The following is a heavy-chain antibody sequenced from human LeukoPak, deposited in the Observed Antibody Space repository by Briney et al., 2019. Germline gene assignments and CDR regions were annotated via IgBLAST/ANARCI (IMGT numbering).Heavy chain of an antibody. CDR3: AKDRSGRAVAGTNY. J-gene: IGHJ4*02. Sequence: GGSLRLSCAASGFTFSSYGMHWVRQAPGKGLEWVAVISYDGSNKYYADSVKGRFTISRDNSKNTLYLQMNSLRAEDTAVYYCAKDRSGRAVAGTNYWGQGTLVTVSS. D-gene: IGHD6-19*01. CDR2: ISYDGSNK. CDR1: GFTFSSYG. V-gene: IGHV3-30*18.